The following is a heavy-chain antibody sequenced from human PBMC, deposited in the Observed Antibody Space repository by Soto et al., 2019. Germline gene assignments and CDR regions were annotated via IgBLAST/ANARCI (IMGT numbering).Heavy chain of an antibody. CDR2: INPNSGNT. CDR3: ARINPGRSNAFDI. J-gene: IGHJ3*02. V-gene: IGHV1-8*02. D-gene: IGHD3-3*01. CDR1: GGTFSIYA. Sequence: GASVKVSCTASGGTFSIYAISWVRQAPGQGLEWMGWINPNSGNTNYAQKFQGRVTMTRNTSISTAYMELSSLRSEDTAVYYCARINPGRSNAFDIWGQGTMVTVSS.